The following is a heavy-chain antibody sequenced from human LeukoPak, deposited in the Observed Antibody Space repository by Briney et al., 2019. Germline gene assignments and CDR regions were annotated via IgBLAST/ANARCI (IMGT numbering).Heavy chain of an antibody. CDR3: ARALVVTSPFDY. Sequence: ASVKVSCKASDYTFTTYGISWVRQAPGRGLEWMGWISAYNGNTNYAQNLQGRVTMTTDTSTSTAYMELRSLNSDDTAVYYCARALVVTSPFDYWGQGTLVTVSS. D-gene: IGHD4-23*01. J-gene: IGHJ4*02. V-gene: IGHV1-18*01. CDR1: DYTFTTYG. CDR2: ISAYNGNT.